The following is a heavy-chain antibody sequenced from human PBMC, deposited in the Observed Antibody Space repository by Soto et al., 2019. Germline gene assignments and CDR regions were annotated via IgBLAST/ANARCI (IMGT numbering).Heavy chain of an antibody. V-gene: IGHV2-5*01. J-gene: IGHJ6*02. CDR3: ARSDGSYDCNYGYYYYGLDD. Sequence: QITLKESGPTLVEPTQTLTLTCTFSGFSLSITGVGVGWIRQPPGRALEWLALIYWNDYKRYSPSLKSRLTISKDSSKYQVVLTMTNMDPADTGTYYCARSDGSYDCNYGYYYYGLDDWGQGTTVTVSS. CDR2: IYWNDYK. D-gene: IGHD1-7*01. CDR1: GFSLSITGVG.